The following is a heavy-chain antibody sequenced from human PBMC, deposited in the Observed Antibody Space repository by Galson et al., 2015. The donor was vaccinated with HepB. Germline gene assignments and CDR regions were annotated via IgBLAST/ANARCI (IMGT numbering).Heavy chain of an antibody. CDR1: GYTYSNYY. J-gene: IGHJ3*02. D-gene: IGHD3-10*01. CDR3: ARRNRFGELRDAFDI. CDR2: IYPGDSST. V-gene: IGHV5-51*01. Sequence: QSGAEVKKPGESLKISCKYSGYTYSNYYIAWVRQVPGKGLEWMGVIYPGDSSTRSSPSFQGQVTMSADKSVSSAYLQWSSLKASDTAMYYCARRNRFGELRDAFDIWGQGTMVTVSS.